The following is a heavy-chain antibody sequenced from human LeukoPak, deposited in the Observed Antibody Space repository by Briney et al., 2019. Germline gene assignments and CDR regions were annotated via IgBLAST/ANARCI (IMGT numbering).Heavy chain of an antibody. CDR2: INPNSGGT. V-gene: IGHV1-2*02. J-gene: IGHJ4*02. CDR3: AREDIVVVVAATRFDFDY. D-gene: IGHD2-15*01. Sequence: GASVKVSCKASGYTFTGYYMHWVRQAPGQGLEWMGWINPNSGGTNYAQKFQGRVTMTRDTSISTAYMELSRLRSDDTAVYYCAREDIVVVVAATRFDFDYWGQGTLVTVSS. CDR1: GYTFTGYY.